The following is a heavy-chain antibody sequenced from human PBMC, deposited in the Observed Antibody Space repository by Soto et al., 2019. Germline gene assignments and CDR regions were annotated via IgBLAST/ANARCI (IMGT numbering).Heavy chain of an antibody. V-gene: IGHV3-48*03. Sequence: PGGSVRLSCAASGFTCSSYEMNWVRQAPGKGLEWVSYISSSGSTIYYADSVKGRFTISRDNAKNSLYLQMNSLRAEDTAVYYCARSGRWELLLVFYYYYGMDVWGQGTRVTLSS. J-gene: IGHJ6*02. CDR3: ARSGRWELLLVFYYYYGMDV. CDR2: ISSSGSTI. CDR1: GFTCSSYE. D-gene: IGHD1-26*01.